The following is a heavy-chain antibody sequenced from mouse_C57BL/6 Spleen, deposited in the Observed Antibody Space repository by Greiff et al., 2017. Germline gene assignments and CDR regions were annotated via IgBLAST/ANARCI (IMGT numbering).Heavy chain of an antibody. CDR3: TRTAQATLDY. D-gene: IGHD3-2*02. Sequence: VQLKESGAELVRPGDSVKLSCTASGFNIKDDYMHWVHQRPEQGLEWIGWIDPENGDTEYASNDPGKATITADTSSNTAYQMHSSLTYEDTTVYYCTRTAQATLDYWGQGTTLTVSS. CDR1: GFNIKDDY. CDR2: IDPENGDT. J-gene: IGHJ2*01. V-gene: IGHV14-4*01.